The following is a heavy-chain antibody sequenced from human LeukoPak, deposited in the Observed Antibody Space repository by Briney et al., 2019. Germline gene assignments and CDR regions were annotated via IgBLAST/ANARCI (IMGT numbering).Heavy chain of an antibody. CDR2: IYHSGST. CDR1: RGSISSPKW. J-gene: IGHJ3*02. Sequence: SGTLSLTCTVSRGSISSPKWWTWVRQPPGKGLEWIAEIYHSGSTNHNPSLISRLTISVDKSRNQFSLKLSSVTAADTAVYYCASRTASALEGFDTWGQGTMVTVSS. V-gene: IGHV4-4*02. CDR3: ASRTASALEGFDT. D-gene: IGHD6-19*01.